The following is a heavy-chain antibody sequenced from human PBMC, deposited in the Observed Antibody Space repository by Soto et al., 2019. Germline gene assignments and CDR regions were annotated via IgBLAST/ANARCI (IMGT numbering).Heavy chain of an antibody. CDR2: ISYDGSNK. V-gene: IGHV3-30*18. D-gene: IGHD3-3*01. J-gene: IGHJ4*02. Sequence: PGGSLRLSCAASGFTFSSYGMHWVRQAPGKGLEWVAVISYDGSNKYYADSVKGRFTISRDNSKNTLYLQMNSLRAEDTAVYYCAKDVRFLEWLLGDWGQGTLVTVSS. CDR1: GFTFSSYG. CDR3: AKDVRFLEWLLGD.